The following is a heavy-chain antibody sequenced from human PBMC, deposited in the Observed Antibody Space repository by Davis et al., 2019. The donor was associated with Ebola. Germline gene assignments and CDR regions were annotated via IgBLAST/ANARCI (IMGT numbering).Heavy chain of an antibody. Sequence: GESLKISCAASGFTFSDYYMSWIRQAPGKGLEWVSYISSSSNYTNYADSVKGRFTISRDNAKNSPYLQMNSLRAEDTAVYYCASGGITMIHNHGMDVWGQGTTVTVSS. CDR2: ISSSSNYT. CDR3: ASGGITMIHNHGMDV. J-gene: IGHJ6*02. V-gene: IGHV3-11*06. D-gene: IGHD3-22*01. CDR1: GFTFSDYY.